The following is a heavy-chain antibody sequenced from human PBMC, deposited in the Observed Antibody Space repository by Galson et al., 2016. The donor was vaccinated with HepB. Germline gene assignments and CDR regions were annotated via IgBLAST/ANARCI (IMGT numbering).Heavy chain of an antibody. D-gene: IGHD3-22*01. V-gene: IGHV4-4*01. J-gene: IGHJ4*02. CDR1: GGSISSSNW. CDR2: IYHSGNT. CDR3: ARDGPEEVIRPPLGY. Sequence: ETLSLTCAVSGGSISSSNWWSWVRQPPGKGLEWIGEIYHSGNTNYNPSLKSRATITVDKSKNQFSLKLSSVPAADTAVYFCARDGPEEVIRPPLGYWGQGTLVTVSS.